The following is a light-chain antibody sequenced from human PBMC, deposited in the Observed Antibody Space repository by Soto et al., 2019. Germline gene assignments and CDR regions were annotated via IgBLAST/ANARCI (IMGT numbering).Light chain of an antibody. J-gene: IGLJ2*01. Sequence: QSALTQPASVSGSPGQSITISCTGTSSDVGGYNYVSWYQHYPGKAPKLVIYDVSNRPSGVSNRFSGSKSGNTASLTISGLQVEDEADYYCSSYTSSSNSLVFGGGTKLTVL. CDR2: DVS. V-gene: IGLV2-14*03. CDR1: SSDVGGYNY. CDR3: SSYTSSSNSLV.